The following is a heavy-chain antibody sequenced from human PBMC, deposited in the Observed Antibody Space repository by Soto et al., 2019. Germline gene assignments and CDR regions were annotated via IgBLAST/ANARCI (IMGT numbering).Heavy chain of an antibody. CDR3: VRDGTKTLRDWFDP. CDR2: IYHSGTA. Sequence: SETLSLTCAVSGDSISSGYYWAWIRQPPGKGLEWIGSIYHSGTAYYNPSLKSRVIISIDTSKNQFSLKLSSVTAADSAVYYCVRDGTKTLRDWFDPWGQGISVTVSS. J-gene: IGHJ5*02. V-gene: IGHV4-38-2*01. CDR1: GDSISSGYY. D-gene: IGHD1-1*01.